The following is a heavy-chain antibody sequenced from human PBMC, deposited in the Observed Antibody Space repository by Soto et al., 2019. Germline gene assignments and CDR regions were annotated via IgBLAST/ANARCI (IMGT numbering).Heavy chain of an antibody. D-gene: IGHD6-19*01. CDR1: GYTFTSYG. CDR2: IRAYNGNT. CDR3: ARLYSSGWHLLDY. J-gene: IGHJ4*02. Sequence: QVQLVQSGAEVKKPGASVKVSCKASGYTFTSYGISWVRQAPGQGLEWMGCIRAYNGNTNNAQKLQSIVTMTTDTSTSTVYMELRSLRADDTAVYYCARLYSSGWHLLDYWGQGTLVTVSS. V-gene: IGHV1-18*01.